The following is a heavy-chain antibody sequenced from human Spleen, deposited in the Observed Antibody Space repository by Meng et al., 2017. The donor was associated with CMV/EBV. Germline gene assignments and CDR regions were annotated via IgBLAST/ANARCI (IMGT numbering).Heavy chain of an antibody. CDR1: YYPFASYA. V-gene: IGHV1-8*01. J-gene: IGHJ5*02. CDR2: MTPKSGKK. D-gene: IGHD3-10*01. CDR3: ARFMGLTMAGFDP. Sequence: CTSPYYPFASYAFNWVRQAPGQGLGWVGWMTPKSGKKGYVQKLEGRVTMTRNPSVTTAYMGLSSLRSEDAAVFYCARFMGLTMAGFDPWGQGTLVTVSS.